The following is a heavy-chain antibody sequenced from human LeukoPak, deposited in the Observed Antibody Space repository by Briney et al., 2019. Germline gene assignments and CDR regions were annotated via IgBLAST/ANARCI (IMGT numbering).Heavy chain of an antibody. J-gene: IGHJ4*02. CDR2: ISSLSGTI. D-gene: IGHD1-14*01. CDR1: GFTFSSYS. CDR3: ARERPDSRNLDS. V-gene: IGHV3-48*01. Sequence: PGGSLRLSCAASGFTFSSYSMNWVRQAPGEGLEWVSYISSLSGTIYYADSVKGRFTISRDNAKNSLYLQMDSLRVEDTAVYYCARERPDSRNLDSWGRGALVTVSS.